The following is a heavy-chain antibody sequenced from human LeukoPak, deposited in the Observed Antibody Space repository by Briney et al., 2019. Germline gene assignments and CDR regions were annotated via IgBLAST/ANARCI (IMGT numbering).Heavy chain of an antibody. CDR1: GFTFSSYW. J-gene: IGHJ4*02. CDR2: INTDGSST. V-gene: IGHV3-74*01. CDR3: ARGKYCYDSTGYYPGGDY. D-gene: IGHD3-22*01. Sequence: GGSLRLSCAASGFTFSSYWMHWVRQAPGKGLVWVSRINTDGSSTSYADSVKGRFTISRDNAKNTVYLQMNSPRAEDTAVYYCARGKYCYDSTGYYPGGDYWGQGTLVTVSS.